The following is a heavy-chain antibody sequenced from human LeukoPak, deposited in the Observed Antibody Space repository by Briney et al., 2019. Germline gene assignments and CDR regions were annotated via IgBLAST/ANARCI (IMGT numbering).Heavy chain of an antibody. D-gene: IGHD6-19*01. CDR1: GFTSSDYH. Sequence: GGSLRLSCAPSGFTSSDYHMSWIRLAPGKGLEWVAYISTSGNTIYYADSVKGRFVISRDNADHSLYLQMNSLRVEDSAMYYCARDPLQSRGWNWSFDLWGRGTLVTVSS. J-gene: IGHJ2*01. CDR2: ISTSGNTI. CDR3: ARDPLQSRGWNWSFDL. V-gene: IGHV3-11*01.